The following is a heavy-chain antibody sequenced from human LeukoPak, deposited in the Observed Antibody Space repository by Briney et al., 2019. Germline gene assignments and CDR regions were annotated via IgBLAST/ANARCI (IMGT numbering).Heavy chain of an antibody. D-gene: IGHD4-23*01. CDR2: IIPILGIA. V-gene: IGHV1-69*04. J-gene: IGHJ4*02. CDR3: ARVSSNSRGDYFDY. CDR1: GGTFNSYA. Sequence: ASVKVSCKASGGTFNSYAISWVRQAPGQGLEWMGRIIPILGIANYAQKFQGRVTITADKSTSTAYMELSSLRSEDTAVYYCARVSSNSRGDYFDYWGQGTLVTVSS.